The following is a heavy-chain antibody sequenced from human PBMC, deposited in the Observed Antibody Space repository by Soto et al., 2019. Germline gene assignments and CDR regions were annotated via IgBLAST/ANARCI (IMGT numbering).Heavy chain of an antibody. CDR3: ARALDELRFLEWLVHAPYYYYGMDV. D-gene: IGHD3-3*01. CDR1: GFTFSSYA. CDR2: ISYDGSNK. V-gene: IGHV3-30-3*01. Sequence: QVQLVESGGGVVQPGRSLRLSCAASGFTFSSYAMHWVRQAPGKGLEWVAVISYDGSNKYYADSVKGRFTISRDNSKNSLYLQMNSLGAEDTAVYYCARALDELRFLEWLVHAPYYYYGMDVWGQGTTVTVSS. J-gene: IGHJ6*02.